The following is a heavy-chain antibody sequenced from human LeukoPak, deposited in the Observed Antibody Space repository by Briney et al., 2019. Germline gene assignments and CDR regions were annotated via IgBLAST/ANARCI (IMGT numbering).Heavy chain of an antibody. D-gene: IGHD1-26*01. CDR1: GYTFTSYG. J-gene: IGHJ3*02. Sequence: SVKVSCKTSGYTFTSYGISWVRQAPGQGLEWMGGIIPIFGTANYAQKFQGRVTITADKSTSTAYMELSSLRSEDTAVYYCARDPSGSYGLFAFDIWGQGTMVTVSS. CDR2: IIPIFGTA. V-gene: IGHV1-69*06. CDR3: ARDPSGSYGLFAFDI.